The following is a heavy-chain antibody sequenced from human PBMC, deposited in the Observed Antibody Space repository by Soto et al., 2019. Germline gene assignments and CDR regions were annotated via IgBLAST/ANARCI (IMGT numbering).Heavy chain of an antibody. V-gene: IGHV1-2*02. CDR3: ARVRCTSCYTSWFDP. J-gene: IGHJ5*02. Sequence: ASVKVSCKASGYTFTGYYMHWVRQAPGQGLEWMGWINPNSGGTNYAQKFQGRVTMTRDTSISTAYMELSRLRSDDTAVDYCARVRCTSCYTSWFDPWGQGTLVTVSS. CDR1: GYTFTGYY. CDR2: INPNSGGT. D-gene: IGHD2-2*02.